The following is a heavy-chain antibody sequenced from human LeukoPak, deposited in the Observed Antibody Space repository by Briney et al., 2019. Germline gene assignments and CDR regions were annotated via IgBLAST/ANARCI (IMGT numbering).Heavy chain of an antibody. Sequence: SETLSLTCAVYGGSFSGYYWSWIRQPPGKGLEWIGEINHSGSTNYNPSLKSRVTISVDTSKNQFSLKLSSVTAADTAVYYCAREGLGELTLDYWGQGTLVTVSS. CDR2: INHSGST. V-gene: IGHV4-34*01. CDR3: AREGLGELTLDY. CDR1: GGSFSGYY. D-gene: IGHD3-16*01. J-gene: IGHJ4*02.